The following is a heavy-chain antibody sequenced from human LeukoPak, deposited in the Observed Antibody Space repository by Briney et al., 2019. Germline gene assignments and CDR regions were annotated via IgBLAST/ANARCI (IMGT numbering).Heavy chain of an antibody. Sequence: PSETLSLTCSVYGGSFSGYYWSWIRQPAGKGLEWIGRIYTSGSTNYNPSLKSRVTMSVDTSKNQFSLKLSSVTAADTAVYYCARDVTTVTTGWFDPWGQGTLVTVSS. V-gene: IGHV4-4*07. CDR3: ARDVTTVTTGWFDP. J-gene: IGHJ5*02. CDR2: IYTSGST. D-gene: IGHD4-17*01. CDR1: GGSFSGYY.